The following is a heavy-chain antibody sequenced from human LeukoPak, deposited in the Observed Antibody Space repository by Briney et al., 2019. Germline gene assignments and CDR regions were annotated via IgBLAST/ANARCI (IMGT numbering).Heavy chain of an antibody. J-gene: IGHJ4*02. D-gene: IGHD3-16*02. Sequence: SETLSLTCAVYGGSFSGYYWSWIRQPPGKGLEWIGEINHSGSTNYNPSLKSRVTISVDTSKNQFSLKLSSVTAADTAVYYCARRRYDYVWGSYRYDYWGQGTLVTVSS. V-gene: IGHV4-34*01. CDR2: INHSGST. CDR3: ARRRYDYVWGSYRYDY. CDR1: GGSFSGYY.